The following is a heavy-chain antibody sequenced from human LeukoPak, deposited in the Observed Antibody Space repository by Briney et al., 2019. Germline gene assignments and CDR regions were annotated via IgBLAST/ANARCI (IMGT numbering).Heavy chain of an antibody. V-gene: IGHV3-23*01. D-gene: IGHD3-10*01. Sequence: GGSLRLSCAPSGFTFDNFAMTWVRQSPGKGLEWVSEITGSGGSTYYADSVKGRFTISRDNSKNTLYLQMNSLRAEDTAIYYSARELFDFDYWGQGTLVTVSS. CDR2: ITGSGGST. CDR3: ARELFDFDY. CDR1: GFTFDNFA. J-gene: IGHJ4*02.